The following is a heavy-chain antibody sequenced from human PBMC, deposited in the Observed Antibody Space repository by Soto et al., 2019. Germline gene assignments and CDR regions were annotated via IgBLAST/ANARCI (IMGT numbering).Heavy chain of an antibody. V-gene: IGHV1-18*01. D-gene: IGHD6-6*01. Sequence: QVQLVQSGGEVKKPGASVRVSCKASGYTFNSYGISWVRQAPGQGLEWMGWLNTYNGNTNYAQKFQGRVSMTTDTSTSTAYVELRSLGSDDTALYYCARGVLYSTSGDRRFDPWVQGTLVTVSS. CDR1: GYTFNSYG. CDR3: ARGVLYSTSGDRRFDP. J-gene: IGHJ5*02. CDR2: LNTYNGNT.